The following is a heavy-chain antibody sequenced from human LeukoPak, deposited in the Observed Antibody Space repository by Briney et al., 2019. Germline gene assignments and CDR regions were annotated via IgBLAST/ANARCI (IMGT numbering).Heavy chain of an antibody. CDR1: GGSISRSRDY. Sequence: SETLSLTCTVSGGSISRSRDYWGWIRQPPGKGLEWIGSIYYSGSTYYNPSLKSRVTISVDTSKNQFSLKLSSVTAADTAVYYCARTSHLNWFDPWGQGTLVTVSS. CDR2: IYYSGST. D-gene: IGHD2-2*01. J-gene: IGHJ5*02. CDR3: ARTSHLNWFDP. V-gene: IGHV4-39*07.